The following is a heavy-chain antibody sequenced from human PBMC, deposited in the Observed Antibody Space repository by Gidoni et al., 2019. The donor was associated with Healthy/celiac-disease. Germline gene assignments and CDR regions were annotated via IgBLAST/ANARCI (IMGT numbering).Heavy chain of an antibody. CDR1: GFTVSCHA. J-gene: IGHJ5*02. D-gene: IGHD2-2*01. CDR3: AQAGNRAGYCSSTSCRNWFDP. V-gene: IGHV3-23*01. CDR2: ISGSGGSP. Sequence: VQLWESGGGLVQPGGSLRLSWAASGFTVSCHARTWVRQAPGKGLVWVSAISGSGGSPSYADSVKGRFTISRYNSKTTLYLQMTSLRAEDTAVYYCAQAGNRAGYCSSTSCRNWFDPWGQGTLVTVSS.